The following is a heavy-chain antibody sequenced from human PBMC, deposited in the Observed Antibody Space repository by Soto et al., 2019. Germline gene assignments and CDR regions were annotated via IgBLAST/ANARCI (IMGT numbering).Heavy chain of an antibody. CDR2: ISAYNGNT. V-gene: IGHV1-18*01. J-gene: IGHJ6*02. Sequence: ASVKVSCKASGYTFTSYGISWVRQAPGQGLERMGWISAYNGNTNYAQKLQGRVTMTTDTSTSTAYMELRSLRSDDTAVYYCARESSGTTRYYYGMDVWGQGTTVTVSS. CDR3: ARESSGTTRYYYGMDV. D-gene: IGHD1-7*01. CDR1: GYTFTSYG.